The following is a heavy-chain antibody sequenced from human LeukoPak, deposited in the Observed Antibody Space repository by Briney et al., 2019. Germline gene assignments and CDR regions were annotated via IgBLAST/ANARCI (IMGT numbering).Heavy chain of an antibody. Sequence: SETLSLTCTVSGGSISSYCWSWIRQPPGKGLEWIGYIYYSGSTNYNPSLKSRVTISVDTSKNQFSLKLSSVTAADTAVYYCARVGSGWLISWGQGTLVTVSS. V-gene: IGHV4-59*01. CDR2: IYYSGST. CDR3: ARVGSGWLIS. D-gene: IGHD6-19*01. CDR1: GGSISSYC. J-gene: IGHJ4*02.